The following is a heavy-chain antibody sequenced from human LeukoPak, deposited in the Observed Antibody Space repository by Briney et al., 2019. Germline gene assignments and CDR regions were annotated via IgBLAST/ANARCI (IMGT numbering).Heavy chain of an antibody. D-gene: IGHD4-23*01. CDR3: ARGLRWCDY. J-gene: IGHJ4*02. CDR2: IKNDGSEK. V-gene: IGHV3-7*01. CDR1: GFTFSSYW. Sequence: PGGSLRLSCAASGFTFSSYWMRWVRQPPGKGLEWVANIKNDGSEKDYVDSVRGRFTISRDNAKNSLYLQMNSLRAEDTAVYYCARGLRWCDYWGQGTLVTVSS.